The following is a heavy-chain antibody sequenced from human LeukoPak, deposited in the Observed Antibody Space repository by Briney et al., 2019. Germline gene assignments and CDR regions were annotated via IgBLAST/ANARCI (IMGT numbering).Heavy chain of an antibody. Sequence: GASVKVSCKTSGYTFTSYAMNWVRQAPGQGLEWMGWINTNTGNPTYAQGFTGRFVFSLDTSVSTAYLQISSLKAEDTAVYYCARDEVDCSGGSCYPRAWDYWGQGTLVTVSS. CDR2: INTNTGNP. D-gene: IGHD2-15*01. V-gene: IGHV7-4-1*02. CDR3: ARDEVDCSGGSCYPRAWDY. J-gene: IGHJ4*02. CDR1: GYTFTSYA.